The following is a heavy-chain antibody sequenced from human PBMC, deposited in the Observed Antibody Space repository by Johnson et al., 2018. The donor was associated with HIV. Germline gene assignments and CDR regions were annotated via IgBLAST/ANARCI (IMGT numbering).Heavy chain of an antibody. V-gene: IGHV3-7*01. CDR1: GFTFTSYW. Sequence: MLLVESGGGLVQPGGSLRLSCAASGFTFTSYWMSWVRQAPGKGLEWVANIKQDGRAKYYVDSVKGRFTISRDNAKNSLYLQMNSLRVEDTAVYYCGGSYRSPDGFDIWGQGTMVTVSS. CDR2: IKQDGRAK. J-gene: IGHJ3*02. D-gene: IGHD3-16*02. CDR3: GGSYRSPDGFDI.